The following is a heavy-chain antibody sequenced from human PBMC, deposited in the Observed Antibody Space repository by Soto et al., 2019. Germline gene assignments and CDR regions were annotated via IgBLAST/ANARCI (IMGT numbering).Heavy chain of an antibody. CDR2: IYYSGST. Sequence: QLQLQESGPGLVKPSETLSLTCTVSGGSISSSSYYWGWIRQPPGKGLEWIGSIYYSGSTYYNPSLKSRVTISVDTSKNQFSLKLSSVTAADTAVYYCARGGGQQWLPIKFGNFDYWGQGTLVTVSS. CDR1: GGSISSSSYY. D-gene: IGHD6-19*01. CDR3: ARGGGQQWLPIKFGNFDY. J-gene: IGHJ4*02. V-gene: IGHV4-39*01.